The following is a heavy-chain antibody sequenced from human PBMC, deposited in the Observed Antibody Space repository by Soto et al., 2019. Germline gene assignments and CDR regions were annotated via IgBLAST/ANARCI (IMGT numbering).Heavy chain of an antibody. V-gene: IGHV3-23*01. D-gene: IGHD5-12*01. CDR3: AKWDGYGDS. Sequence: GGSLRLSXAAFGFTFSTNSMEWVRQTPGKGLEWVSGLSVGGDRTFYLESVKGRFTISSDTSKNVVYLQMNSLRANDTAVYFCAKWDGYGDSWGQGTLVTVSS. CDR2: LSVGGDRT. CDR1: GFTFSTNS. J-gene: IGHJ5*01.